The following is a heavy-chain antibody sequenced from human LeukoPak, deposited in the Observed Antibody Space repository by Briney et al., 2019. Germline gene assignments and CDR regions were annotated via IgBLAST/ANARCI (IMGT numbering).Heavy chain of an antibody. CDR3: ARFRAGVGEPYGDY. V-gene: IGHV1-18*01. CDR2: IIAYNGNT. D-gene: IGHD3-10*01. CDR1: GYTFTSYG. Sequence: ASVKVSCKASGYTFTSYGISWVRQAPGQGREWMGWIIAYNGNTNYAQKVQGRVTMTTDTSTSTAYMELRSLRSNDTAVYYCARFRAGVGEPYGDYWGQGTLVTVSS. J-gene: IGHJ4*02.